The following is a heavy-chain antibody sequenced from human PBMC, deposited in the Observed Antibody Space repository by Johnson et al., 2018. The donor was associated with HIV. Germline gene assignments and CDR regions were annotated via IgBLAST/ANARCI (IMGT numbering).Heavy chain of an antibody. J-gene: IGHJ3*02. CDR3: NTVDSSGYHNDAFDI. CDR1: GFTFSSYA. CDR2: ITGSGGNT. Sequence: MLLVESGGGLVQPGGSLRLSCAASGFTFSSYAMSWVRQAPGKGLECASSITGSGGNTYDADSVKVRFTISRDNSKNTLYLQMNSLKTEDTAVYYCNTVDSSGYHNDAFDIWGQGTMVTVSS. D-gene: IGHD3-22*01. V-gene: IGHV3-23*04.